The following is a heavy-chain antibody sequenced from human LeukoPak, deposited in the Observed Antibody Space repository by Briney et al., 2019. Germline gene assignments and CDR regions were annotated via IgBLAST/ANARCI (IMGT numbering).Heavy chain of an antibody. CDR3: ARDGSSVPAAHYYYYGMDV. V-gene: IGHV4-34*01. D-gene: IGHD2-2*01. CDR1: GGSFSGYY. Sequence: SETLSLTCAVYGGSFSGYYWSWIRQPPGKGLEWIGEINHSGSTNYNPSLKSRVTISVDTSKNQFSLKLSSVTAADTAVYYCARDGSSVPAAHYYYYGMDVWGQGTTVTVSS. CDR2: INHSGST. J-gene: IGHJ6*02.